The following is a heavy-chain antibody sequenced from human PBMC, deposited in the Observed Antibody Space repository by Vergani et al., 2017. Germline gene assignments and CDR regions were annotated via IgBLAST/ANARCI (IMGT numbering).Heavy chain of an antibody. CDR2: ISYDGSNK. Sequence: QVQLVESGGGVVQPGRSLRLSCAASGFTFSSYGMHWVRQAPGKGLEWVAVISYDGSNKYYADSVKGRFTISRDNSKNTLYLQMNSLRAEDTAVYYCAKVMVRGKPGYGMDVWGQGTTVTVS. V-gene: IGHV3-30*18. D-gene: IGHD3-10*01. CDR3: AKVMVRGKPGYGMDV. CDR1: GFTFSSYG. J-gene: IGHJ6*02.